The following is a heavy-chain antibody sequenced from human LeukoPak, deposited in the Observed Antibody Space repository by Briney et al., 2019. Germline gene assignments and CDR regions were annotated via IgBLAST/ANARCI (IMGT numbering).Heavy chain of an antibody. CDR2: ISGSGGST. CDR1: GFTFSSYA. CDR3: AKLHDYGDYLFDY. V-gene: IGHV3-23*01. D-gene: IGHD4-17*01. Sequence: PGGSLRLSCAASGFTFSSYAMSWVRQALGKGLEWVSAISGSGGSTYYADSVKGRFTISRDNSKNTLYLQMNSLRAEDTAVYYCAKLHDYGDYLFDYWGQGTLVTVSS. J-gene: IGHJ4*02.